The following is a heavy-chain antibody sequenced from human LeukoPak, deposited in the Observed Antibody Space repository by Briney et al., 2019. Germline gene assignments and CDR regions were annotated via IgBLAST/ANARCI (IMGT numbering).Heavy chain of an antibody. CDR3: AREWALPGAYYMDV. J-gene: IGHJ6*03. D-gene: IGHD7-27*01. CDR1: GFTFSTYW. V-gene: IGHV3-74*01. CDR2: ISSDGRNT. Sequence: GGSLRLSCAAPGFTFSTYWMHWVRQAPGPGLVWVSRISSDGRNTIYADSVKGRFTISRDSANNTLFLQMNSLRGDDTAVYYCAREWALPGAYYMDVWGKGTTVTVSS.